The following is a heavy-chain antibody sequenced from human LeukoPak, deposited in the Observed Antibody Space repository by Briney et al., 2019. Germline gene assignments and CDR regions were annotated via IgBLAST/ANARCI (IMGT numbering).Heavy chain of an antibody. D-gene: IGHD2-2*01. Sequence: GGSLRLSCAASGFTFSSYVMIWVRQAPGKGLEWVSVISGSTGSAHYADSVKGRFTISRDNSKNTLYLQMNSLRAEDTAVYFCANGIQLNKWIPGVWGQGTLVSVST. CDR1: GFTFSSYV. V-gene: IGHV3-23*01. CDR3: ANGIQLNKWIPGV. J-gene: IGHJ4*02. CDR2: ISGSTGSA.